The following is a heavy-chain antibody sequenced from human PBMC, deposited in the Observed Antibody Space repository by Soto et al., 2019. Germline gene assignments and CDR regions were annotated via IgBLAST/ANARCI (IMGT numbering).Heavy chain of an antibody. CDR2: VTHDGTER. J-gene: IGHJ4*02. CDR1: GFTLSGHG. D-gene: IGHD3-10*01. Sequence: QVQLVASGGGVVQPGRSLSLSCAASGFTLSGHGLHCVRQAPGKGLEWVAVVTHDGTERYYPDSVKGRFTITRDISKNTSYLQMNSLRVEDPAMYYCAGEKNSGYFRTVDYGGQGPWSPSPQ. CDR3: AGEKNSGYFRTVDY. V-gene: IGHV3-30*03.